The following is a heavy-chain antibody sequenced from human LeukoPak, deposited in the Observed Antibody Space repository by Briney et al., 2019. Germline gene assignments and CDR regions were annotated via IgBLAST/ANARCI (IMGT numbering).Heavy chain of an antibody. D-gene: IGHD3-10*01. V-gene: IGHV3-53*01. CDR1: GFTVSSNY. CDR2: IYSDDTT. J-gene: IGHJ6*04. Sequence: GGSLRLSCAASGFTVSSNYISWVRQAPGKGLEWVSLIYSDDTTYYADSVKGRFTISRDNSNKILYLQMNSLRAEDTAVYYCAKCFSMIRGLRGTYYYYGMDVWGRGTTVTVSS. CDR3: AKCFSMIRGLRGTYYYYGMDV.